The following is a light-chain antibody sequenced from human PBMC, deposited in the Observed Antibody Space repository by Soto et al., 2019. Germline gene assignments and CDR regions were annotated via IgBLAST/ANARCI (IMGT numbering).Light chain of an antibody. CDR2: KAS. CDR1: QTISSW. Sequence: DIHMTHSPSTLSVSLGDIVTITFRASQTISSWLAWYQQKPGKAPKLLIYKASTLKSGVPSRFSGSGSGTEFNLTISSLQPEDFATYYCQQYNSFIWTLGQGTKV. V-gene: IGKV1-5*03. CDR3: QQYNSFIWT. J-gene: IGKJ1*01.